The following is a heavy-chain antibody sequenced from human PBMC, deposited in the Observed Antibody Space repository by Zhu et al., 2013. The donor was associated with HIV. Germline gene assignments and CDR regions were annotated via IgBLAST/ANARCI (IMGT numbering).Heavy chain of an antibody. CDR1: GYTFTGYY. CDR2: INPNSGGT. Sequence: QVQLVQSGAEVQKPGASVKVSCKASGYTFTGYYMHWVRQAPGQGLEWMGWINPNSGGTNYAQKFQGRVTMTRDTSISTAYMELSRLRSDDTAVYYCARGSYHIYAMEYNWFDPWGQGTLVTVSS. V-gene: IGHV1-2*02. CDR3: ARGSYHIYAMEYNWFDP. J-gene: IGHJ5*02. D-gene: IGHD1-26*01.